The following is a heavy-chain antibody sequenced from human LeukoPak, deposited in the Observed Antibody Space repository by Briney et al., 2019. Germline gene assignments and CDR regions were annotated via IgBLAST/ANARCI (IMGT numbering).Heavy chain of an antibody. CDR1: GYSISSGYY. J-gene: IGHJ4*02. CDR3: ARDDRTAYYNGSGRGFDY. V-gene: IGHV4-38-2*02. CDR2: MYQSGIP. D-gene: IGHD3-10*01. Sequence: KTSETLSLTCTVSGYSISSGYYWGWIRQPPGKGLEWIGSMYQSGIPYYNPSLKSRVTISVDTSKNQFSLKLSSVTAADTAVYYCARDDRTAYYNGSGRGFDYWGQGTLVTVSS.